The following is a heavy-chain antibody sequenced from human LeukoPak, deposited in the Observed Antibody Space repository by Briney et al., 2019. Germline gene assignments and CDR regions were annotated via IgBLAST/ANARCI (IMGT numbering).Heavy chain of an antibody. J-gene: IGHJ4*02. CDR1: GFTFSTYS. V-gene: IGHV3-21*01. D-gene: IGHD3-10*01. Sequence: GGSLRLSCAASGFTFSTYSMNWVRQAPGKGLEWVSSISSSGSFMYYADSVKGRFTISRDNAKNSLYLQMNSLRAEDTAVYYCASGVRGVTSHFDYWGQGTLVTVSS. CDR3: ASGVRGVTSHFDY. CDR2: ISSSGSFM.